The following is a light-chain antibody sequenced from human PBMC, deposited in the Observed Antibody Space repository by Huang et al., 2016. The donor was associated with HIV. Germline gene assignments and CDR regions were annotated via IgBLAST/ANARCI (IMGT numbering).Light chain of an antibody. CDR2: DAS. CDR1: QDISKY. J-gene: IGKJ3*01. CDR3: QQYDDLPFS. V-gene: IGKV1-33*01. Sequence: DIQMTQSPSSLSASVRDRVTITCQASQDISKYLSWYQHKPGKAPKLLIYDASNLETGVPSRFSGSGSGTDFTFTISSLQPEDVATYYCQQYDDLPFSFGPGTKVDLK.